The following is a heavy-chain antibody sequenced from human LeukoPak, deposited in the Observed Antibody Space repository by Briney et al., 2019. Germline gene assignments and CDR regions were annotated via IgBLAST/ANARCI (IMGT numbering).Heavy chain of an antibody. J-gene: IGHJ4*02. D-gene: IGHD5-18*01. CDR3: AKGQWIQLWSPHNL. Sequence: GGSLRLSCAASGFTSSSYAMSWVRQAPGKGLECVSVISGSSSNTYYADSVKGRFTISRDNSKNTLYLQMNSVRVEDTAVYYCAKGQWIQLWSPHNLWGQGTLVTVSS. CDR2: ISGSSSNT. V-gene: IGHV3-23*01. CDR1: GFTSSSYA.